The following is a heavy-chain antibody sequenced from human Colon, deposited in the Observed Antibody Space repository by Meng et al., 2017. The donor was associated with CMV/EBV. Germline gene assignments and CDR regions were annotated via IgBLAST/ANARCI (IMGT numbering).Heavy chain of an antibody. J-gene: IGHJ5*02. D-gene: IGHD5-18*01. CDR3: AKIPLGYSLSPLVGLDP. Sequence: QVPTQGSVPDCGNPSVTLSLLCSVSGVSISSDNWWTWVRQPPGKGLEWIGEIYHSGTTNYNPSLKSRVAISVDKSKNQVSLNLSSVTAADTAVYFCAKIPLGYSLSPLVGLDPWGQGTLVTVSS. V-gene: IGHV4-4*02. CDR2: IYHSGTT. CDR1: GVSISSDNW.